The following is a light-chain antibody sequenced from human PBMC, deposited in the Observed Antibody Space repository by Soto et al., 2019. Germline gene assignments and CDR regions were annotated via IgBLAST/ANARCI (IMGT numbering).Light chain of an antibody. CDR1: QSISNY. V-gene: IGKV1-39*01. CDR2: AAS. Sequence: DIQMTQSPSSLSASVGDRVTITCRASQSISNYLNWYQQKPGKAPKLLMYAASSLQSGVPSRFSGSGSGTDFTLTISNLQPEDFATYYCQQSYSTPRTFGQGTKVEIK. J-gene: IGKJ1*01. CDR3: QQSYSTPRT.